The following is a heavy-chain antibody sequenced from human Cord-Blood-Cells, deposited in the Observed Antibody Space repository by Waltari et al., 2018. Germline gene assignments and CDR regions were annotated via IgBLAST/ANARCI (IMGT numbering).Heavy chain of an antibody. CDR3: AKDEDSSGWYSN. CDR2: IRYDGSNK. J-gene: IGHJ4*02. CDR1: GFTFSSYG. Sequence: QVQLVESGGGVVQPGGSLRLPCAASGFTFSSYGIHWVRQAPGKGLEWVAFIRYDGSNKYYADSVKGRFTISRDNSKNTLYLQMNSLRAEDTAVYYCAKDEDSSGWYSNWGQGTLVTVSS. V-gene: IGHV3-30*02. D-gene: IGHD6-19*01.